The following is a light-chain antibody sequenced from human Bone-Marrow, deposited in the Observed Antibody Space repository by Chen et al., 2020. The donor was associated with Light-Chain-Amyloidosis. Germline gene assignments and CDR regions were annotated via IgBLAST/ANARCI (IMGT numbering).Light chain of an antibody. CDR1: QSVSSN. CDR2: GAS. V-gene: IGKV3-15*01. J-gene: IGKJ2*01. Sequence: EIVMTQSPATLSVSPGERATLSCRARQSVSSNLAWYQQKPGQAPRLLIYGASTRATGIPARFSGSGSGTEVTLTISSMQSEDFAVYYCQQYNNWPPVTFGQGTKLEIK. CDR3: QQYNNWPPVT.